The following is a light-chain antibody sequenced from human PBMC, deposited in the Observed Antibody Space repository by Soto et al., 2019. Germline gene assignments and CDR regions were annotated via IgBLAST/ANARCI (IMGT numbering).Light chain of an antibody. Sequence: DIQLTQSPSSLSASVGDRVTITCRASQSISNSLNWYQHKPGRAPKLLIYAASSLQCGVPSRFSGSGSGTDFTLTINSLQPEDFATYYCQQSYSTPMNTFGQGTKLEIK. CDR1: QSISNS. V-gene: IGKV1-39*01. CDR2: AAS. CDR3: QQSYSTPMNT. J-gene: IGKJ2*01.